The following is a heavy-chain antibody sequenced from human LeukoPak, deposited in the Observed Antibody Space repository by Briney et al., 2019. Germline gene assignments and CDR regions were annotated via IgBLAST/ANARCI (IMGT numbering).Heavy chain of an antibody. J-gene: IGHJ4*02. D-gene: IGHD4-17*01. Sequence: SETLSLTCAVYGGSFSGYYWSWIRQPPGKGLEWIGSIYYTGTTNYNPSLKSRVTISVDTSKNQFSLRLSSVTAADTAVYYCASKSSDHGELRFDYWGQGTLVTVSS. CDR1: GGSFSGYY. CDR2: IYYTGTT. CDR3: ASKSSDHGELRFDY. V-gene: IGHV4-59*01.